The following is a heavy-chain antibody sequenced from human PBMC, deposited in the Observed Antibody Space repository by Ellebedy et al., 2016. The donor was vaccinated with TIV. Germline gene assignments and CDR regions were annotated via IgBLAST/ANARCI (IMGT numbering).Heavy chain of an antibody. D-gene: IGHD4-23*01. V-gene: IGHV3-30*18. CDR3: AKDPWDNGGNFFDY. Sequence: GGSLRLSXAASGFTFRNYGMHWVRQAPGKGLEWVALISYDGTHIFYGDSVKGRFTISRDNSKNTLYLQMTSLTPEDTAMYYCAKDPWDNGGNFFDYWGQGTLVTVSS. J-gene: IGHJ4*02. CDR1: GFTFRNYG. CDR2: ISYDGTHI.